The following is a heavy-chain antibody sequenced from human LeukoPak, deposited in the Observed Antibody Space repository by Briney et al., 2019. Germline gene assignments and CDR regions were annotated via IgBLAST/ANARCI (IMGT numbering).Heavy chain of an antibody. Sequence: PGGSLRLSCAASGNYWMHWVRQAPGKGLVWVSHINSDGSWTSYADSVKGRFTISKDNAKNTVYLQMNNLRAEDTAVYYCAGGDRIAAAGKGVDYWGQGTLVTVSS. D-gene: IGHD6-13*01. CDR1: GNYW. V-gene: IGHV3-74*01. CDR2: INSDGSWT. J-gene: IGHJ4*02. CDR3: AGGDRIAAAGKGVDY.